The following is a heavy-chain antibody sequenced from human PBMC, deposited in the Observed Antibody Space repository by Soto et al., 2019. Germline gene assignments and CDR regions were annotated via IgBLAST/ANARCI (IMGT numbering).Heavy chain of an antibody. V-gene: IGHV3-21*01. CDR1: GFTFSSYS. D-gene: IGHD6-6*01. J-gene: IGHJ6*02. CDR3: ARDSGSSSYYYYGMDV. Sequence: GGSLRLSCAASGFTFSSYSMNWVRQAPGKGLEWVSSISSSSSYIYYADSVKGRFTISRDNAKNSLYLQMNSLRAEDTAVYYCARDSGSSSYYYYGMDVWGQGTTVTVSS. CDR2: ISSSSSYI.